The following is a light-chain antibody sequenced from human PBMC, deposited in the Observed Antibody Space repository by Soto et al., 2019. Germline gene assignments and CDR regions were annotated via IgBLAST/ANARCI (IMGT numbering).Light chain of an antibody. CDR2: DVT. Sequence: QSALTQPRSVSGSPGQSVTISCTGNSSDVGGYNYVSWYQQHPGKAPKLMIYDVTKRPSGVPDRFSASRSGNTASLTMSGVQGEDEADYFCCSYAGSYTFVFGGGTKLPVL. CDR1: SSDVGGYNY. V-gene: IGLV2-11*01. CDR3: CSYAGSYTFV. J-gene: IGLJ2*01.